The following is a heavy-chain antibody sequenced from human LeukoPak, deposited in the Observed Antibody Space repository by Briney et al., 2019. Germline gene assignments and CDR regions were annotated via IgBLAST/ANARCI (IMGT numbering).Heavy chain of an antibody. Sequence: GESLQISCKGSGYNFTIYWIGWVRQMPGKGLEWMGTIYPGDSDTRYSPSFQGQVTISADKSISTAYLQWSSLKASDTAIYYCAIFDFLFGEITQWFDPWGQGTPVTVSS. V-gene: IGHV5-51*01. CDR3: AIFDFLFGEITQWFDP. D-gene: IGHD3-16*01. CDR1: GYNFTIYW. J-gene: IGHJ5*02. CDR2: IYPGDSDT.